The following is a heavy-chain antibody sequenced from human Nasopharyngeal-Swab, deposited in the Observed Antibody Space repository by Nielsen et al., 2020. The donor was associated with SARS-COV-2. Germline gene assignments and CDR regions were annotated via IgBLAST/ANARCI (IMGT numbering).Heavy chain of an antibody. CDR2: IIPIFGTA. CDR1: GGTFSSYA. J-gene: IGHJ6*02. Sequence: SVKVSCKASGGTFSSYAISWVRQAPGQGLEWMGGIIPIFGTANYAQKFQGRVTTTADESTSTAYMELSSLRSEDTAVYYCARGGYYGSGSYFHYYYGMDVWGQGTTVTVSS. V-gene: IGHV1-69*13. CDR3: ARGGYYGSGSYFHYYYGMDV. D-gene: IGHD3-10*01.